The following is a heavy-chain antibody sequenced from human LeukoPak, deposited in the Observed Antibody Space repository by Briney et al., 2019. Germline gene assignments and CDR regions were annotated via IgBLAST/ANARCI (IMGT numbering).Heavy chain of an antibody. D-gene: IGHD2-15*01. CDR3: ARDAAVPRYCSGGSCYSVDFDY. V-gene: IGHV1-18*04. J-gene: IGHJ4*02. Sequence: ASVKVSCKASGYTFTSYGISWVRQAPGQGLEWMGWISAYNGNTNYAQKLQGRVTMTTDTSTSTAYMELRSLRSDGTAVYYCARDAAVPRYCSGGSCYSVDFDYWGQGTLVTVSS. CDR1: GYTFTSYG. CDR2: ISAYNGNT.